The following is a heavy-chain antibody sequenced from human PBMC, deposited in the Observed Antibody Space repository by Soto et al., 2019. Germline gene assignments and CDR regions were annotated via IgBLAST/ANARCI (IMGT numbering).Heavy chain of an antibody. J-gene: IGHJ6*01. D-gene: IGHD6-19*01. CDR1: RVAFSKFI. CDR2: IIPIFGTA. Sequence: QAQLEHSGGEVKKPGSSVKVSCKASRVAFSKFIVTWVRQAPGLGLEWVGGIIPIFGTANYAQKFQGRVTITADESTSTSYMEVNNLRSEDTAVYYCAKVRYSSPMGYYYGMDVW. V-gene: IGHV1-69*01. CDR3: AKVRYSSPMGYYYGMDV.